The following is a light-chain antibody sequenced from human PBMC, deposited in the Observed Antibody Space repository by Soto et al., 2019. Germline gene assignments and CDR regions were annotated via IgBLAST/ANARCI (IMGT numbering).Light chain of an antibody. V-gene: IGKV3-20*01. CDR2: GVF. J-gene: IGKJ1*01. CDR1: ESITSNY. CDR3: HQYGISPRT. Sequence: EVALTQSPGTLSLSPGERVTLSCRASESITSNYLAWYQQKPGQAPRLLIYGVFSRATGISDRFSGSGSGTDFTLTISRLEPEDFAVYYCHQYGISPRTFGPGTKVEIK.